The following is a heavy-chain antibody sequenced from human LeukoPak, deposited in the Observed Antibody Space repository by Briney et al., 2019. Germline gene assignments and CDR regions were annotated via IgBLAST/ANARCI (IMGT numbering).Heavy chain of an antibody. CDR2: IYYSGST. CDR1: GGSISSSSYY. J-gene: IGHJ6*03. CDR3: ARGGGAYYMDV. D-gene: IGHD3-16*01. V-gene: IGHV4-39*01. Sequence: SETLSLTCTVSGGSISSSSYYWGWIRQPPGKGLEWIGSIYYSGSTYYNPSLKSRVTISVDTSKNQFSLKLSSVTAADTAVYYCARGGGAYYMDVWGKGTTVIISS.